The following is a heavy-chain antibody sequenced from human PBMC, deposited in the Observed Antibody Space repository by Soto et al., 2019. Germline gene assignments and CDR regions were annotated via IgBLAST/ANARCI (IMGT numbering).Heavy chain of an antibody. CDR3: ARVDRTRFTENWFDP. D-gene: IGHD3-3*01. CDR2: IIPIFGTA. Sequence: QVQLVQSGAEVKKPGSSVKVSCKASGGTFSSSAISWVRQAPGQGLEWMGGIIPIFGTANYAQKFQGRVTITADESTSTAYMELSSLRSEDTAVYYCARVDRTRFTENWFDPWGQGTLVTVSS. J-gene: IGHJ5*02. CDR1: GGTFSSSA. V-gene: IGHV1-69*01.